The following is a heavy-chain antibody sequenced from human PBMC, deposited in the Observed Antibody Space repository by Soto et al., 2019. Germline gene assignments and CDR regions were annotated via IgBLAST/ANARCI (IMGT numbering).Heavy chain of an antibody. D-gene: IGHD3-3*01. CDR2: IYYSGST. J-gene: IGHJ6*02. V-gene: IGHV4-59*01. CDR3: ARDLWSHYYYYGMDV. Sequence: SETLSLTCTVSGGSISSYYWSWIRQPPGKGLEWIGYIYYSGSTNYNPSLKSRVTISVDTSKNQFSLKLSSVTAADTAVYYCARDLWSHYYYYGMDVWGQGTTVTVSS. CDR1: GGSISSYY.